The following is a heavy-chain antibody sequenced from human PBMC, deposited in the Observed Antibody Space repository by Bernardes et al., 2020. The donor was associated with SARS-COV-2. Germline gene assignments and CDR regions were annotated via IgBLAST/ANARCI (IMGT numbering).Heavy chain of an antibody. CDR2: IYYSGST. V-gene: IGHV4-59*08. D-gene: IGHD1-26*01. J-gene: IGHJ4*02. Sequence: SEPLSLTCSVSRGSISSYYWSWVRQPPGKGLEWIGYIYYSGSTNFNPSLKSRVTISVDTSKNQFSLKLSSVTAADTAVYYCTRLSGGYFDYWGQGTLVTVSS. CDR3: TRLSGGYFDY. CDR1: RGSISSYY.